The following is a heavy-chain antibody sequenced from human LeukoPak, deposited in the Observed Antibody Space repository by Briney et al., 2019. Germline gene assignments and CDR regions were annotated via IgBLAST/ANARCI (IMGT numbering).Heavy chain of an antibody. J-gene: IGHJ4*02. V-gene: IGHV3-23*01. D-gene: IGHD3-10*01. CDR3: AKGPRTVRFGDRHKGMFDY. CDR2: ISGSGDKS. CDR1: GFTFGRYG. Sequence: GGSLRLSCAASGFTFGRYGMNWVRQAPGKGLEGVSVISGSGDKSYYTDSVKGRFTVSRDNSKNTVYLQMNSLRAEDTAVYYCAKGPRTVRFGDRHKGMFDYWGQGTLVTVSS.